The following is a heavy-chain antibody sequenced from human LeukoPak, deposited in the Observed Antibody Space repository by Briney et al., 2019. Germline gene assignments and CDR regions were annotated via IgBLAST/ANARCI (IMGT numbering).Heavy chain of an antibody. CDR2: IYPTDSDA. V-gene: IGHV5-51*01. D-gene: IGHD1-1*01. Sequence: GESLKISCKLSGYTFTTYWIGWVRQMPGKGLEWMGIIYPTDSDARYSPSFQGQVTISVDKSISTVYLRWNSLKASDSAMYYCGASPSPTGTERYYWGQGTLVTVSS. J-gene: IGHJ4*02. CDR3: GASPSPTGTERYY. CDR1: GYTFTTYW.